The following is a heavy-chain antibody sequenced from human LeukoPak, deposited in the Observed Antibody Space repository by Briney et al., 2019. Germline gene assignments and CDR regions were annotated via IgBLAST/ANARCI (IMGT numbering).Heavy chain of an antibody. CDR3: ARLTSSDWQRFEY. V-gene: IGHV5-51*01. D-gene: IGHD6-19*01. Sequence: GESLKISCRGTGYTFETYWIAWVRQMPGKGLEWMGTIYPGDSDTRYSPSFQGQVTISADKSISTAYLQWSSLKASDTAMYYCARLTSSDWQRFEYWGQGTLVTVSS. J-gene: IGHJ4*02. CDR2: IYPGDSDT. CDR1: GYTFETYW.